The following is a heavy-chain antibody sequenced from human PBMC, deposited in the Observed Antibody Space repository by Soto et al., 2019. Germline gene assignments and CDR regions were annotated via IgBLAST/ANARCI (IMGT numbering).Heavy chain of an antibody. CDR1: GFTFSSYA. CDR3: AKAGAYYDSSGYYPGDY. J-gene: IGHJ4*02. Sequence: EVQLLESGGGLVQPGGSLSLSCAASGFTFSSYAMSWVRQAPGKGLEWVSAISGSGGSTYYAVSGKGRFTISSDNSKNTLYLQMNSLSAEDTAVYYCAKAGAYYDSSGYYPGDYWGQGTLVTVSA. V-gene: IGHV3-23*01. CDR2: ISGSGGST. D-gene: IGHD3-22*01.